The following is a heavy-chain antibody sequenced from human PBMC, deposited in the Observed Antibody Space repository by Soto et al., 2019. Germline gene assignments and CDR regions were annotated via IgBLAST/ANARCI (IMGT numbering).Heavy chain of an antibody. D-gene: IGHD6-13*01. V-gene: IGHV3-64*04. CDR3: ARVLTPPYSSSWYDY. J-gene: IGHJ4*02. CDR2: ITSNGGNT. Sequence: GGSLRLSCAASGFTFSSYAMHWVRQAPGKGLEYVSAITSNGGNTDYASSVKGRFTISRDNAKNSLYLQMNSLRAEDTAMYYCARVLTPPYSSSWYDYWGQGTLVTVSS. CDR1: GFTFSSYA.